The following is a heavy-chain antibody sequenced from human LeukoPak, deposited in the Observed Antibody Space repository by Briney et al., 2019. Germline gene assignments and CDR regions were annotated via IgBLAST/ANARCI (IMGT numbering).Heavy chain of an antibody. CDR2: ISGSGGST. CDR3: AKRGYSSSSSFDY. Sequence: SGGSLRLSCAASGFTFSSYAMSWVRQAPGKGLEWVSAISGSGGSTYYADSVKGRFTISRDNSKSTLYLQMNSLRAEDTAVYYCAKRGYSSSSSFDYWGQGTLVTVSS. D-gene: IGHD6-6*01. CDR1: GFTFSSYA. J-gene: IGHJ4*02. V-gene: IGHV3-23*01.